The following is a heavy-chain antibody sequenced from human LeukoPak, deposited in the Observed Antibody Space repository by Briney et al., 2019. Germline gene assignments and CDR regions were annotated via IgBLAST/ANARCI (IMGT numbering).Heavy chain of an antibody. Sequence: GGSLRLSCAASGFTFSSYWMSWVRQAPGKGLQWVANINQDGSEKYYVDSVKGRFTISRDNAKNSLYLQMKSLRTEDTAVYYCARYGALDYWGQGTLVTVAS. CDR2: INQDGSEK. J-gene: IGHJ4*02. CDR3: ARYGALDY. CDR1: GFTFSSYW. V-gene: IGHV3-7*04. D-gene: IGHD4-17*01.